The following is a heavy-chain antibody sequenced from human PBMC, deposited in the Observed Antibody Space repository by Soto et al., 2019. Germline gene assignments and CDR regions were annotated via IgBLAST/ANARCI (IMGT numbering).Heavy chain of an antibody. CDR1: GGSIRGRFTY. CDR2: FYYSGST. CDR3: ARHPTIGGRSQDLDY. J-gene: IGHJ4*02. D-gene: IGHD4-17*01. V-gene: IGHV4-39*01. Sequence: SETLSLTCTVSGGSIRGRFTYCGWIRQPPGKGLEWIGSFYYSGSTYYNPSLKSRLTISVDTSKNQFSLKLSSVTAADTAVYYCARHPTIGGRSQDLDYWGQGTLVTVSS.